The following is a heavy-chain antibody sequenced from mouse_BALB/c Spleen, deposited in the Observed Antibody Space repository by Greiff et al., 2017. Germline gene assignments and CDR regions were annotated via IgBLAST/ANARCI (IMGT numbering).Heavy chain of an antibody. V-gene: IGHV5-17*02. J-gene: IGHJ4*01. Sequence: EVKLVESGGGLVQPGGSRKLSCAASGFTFSSFGMHWVRQAPEKGLEWVAYISSGSSTIYYADTVKGRFTISRDNPKNTLFLQMTILRSEDTAMYYCARDWGDYDQGYYAMDYWGQGTSVTVSS. D-gene: IGHD2-4*01. CDR1: GFTFSSFG. CDR3: ARDWGDYDQGYYAMDY. CDR2: ISSGSSTI.